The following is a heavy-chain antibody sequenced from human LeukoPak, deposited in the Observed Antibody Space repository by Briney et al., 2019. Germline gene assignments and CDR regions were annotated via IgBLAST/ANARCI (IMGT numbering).Heavy chain of an antibody. Sequence: PTETLSLTCTVSGGSISSYYWSWIRQPPGKGLEWIGYIYYSGSTNYNPSLKSRVTISVDTSKNQFSLKLSSVTAADTAVYYCARRLYCSGGSCRIPYYYYYMDVWGKGTTVSVSS. CDR1: GGSISSYY. V-gene: IGHV4-59*01. CDR3: ARRLYCSGGSCRIPYYYYYMDV. CDR2: IYYSGST. J-gene: IGHJ6*03. D-gene: IGHD2-15*01.